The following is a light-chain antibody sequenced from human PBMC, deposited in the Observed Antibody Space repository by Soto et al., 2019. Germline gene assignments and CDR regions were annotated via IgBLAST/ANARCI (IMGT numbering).Light chain of an antibody. J-gene: IGKJ5*01. CDR2: AAS. CDR1: QGISSY. V-gene: IGKV1-9*01. CDR3: QQLNSSPIT. Sequence: IQLTQSPSSLSASVGDRVTITCRASQGISSYLAWYQQKPGKAPKLLIYAASTLQSGVPSRFSGGGSGADFTLTISSLQPEDFATYYCQQLNSSPITLGQGTRLDIK.